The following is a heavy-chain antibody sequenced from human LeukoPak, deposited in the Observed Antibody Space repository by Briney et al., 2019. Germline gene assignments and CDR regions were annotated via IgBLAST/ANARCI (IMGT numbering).Heavy chain of an antibody. D-gene: IGHD3-22*01. J-gene: IGHJ5*02. CDR3: ARSPPTYYYDSSGYHLFDP. Sequence: SGPALVKPTQTLTLTCTSSGFSLSTSEMCVSWIRQPPGKALEWLARIDWDDDKYYSTSLKTRLTISKDTSKNQVVLTMTNMDPVDTATYYCARSPPTYYYDSSGYHLFDPWGQGTLVTVSS. CDR1: GFSLSTSEMC. V-gene: IGHV2-70*11. CDR2: IDWDDDK.